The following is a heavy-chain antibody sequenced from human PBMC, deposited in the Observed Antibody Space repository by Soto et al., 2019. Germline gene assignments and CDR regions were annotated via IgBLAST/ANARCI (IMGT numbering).Heavy chain of an antibody. D-gene: IGHD5-12*01. CDR3: ARDGSGYSGYSYDS. CDR1: GDSSSRYY. CDR2: ISYSGST. V-gene: IGHV4-59*01. J-gene: IGHJ4*02. Sequence: SETLSLTCTVTGDSSSRYYWSWIRQPPGKGLEWIGYISYSGSTNYNPSLKSRVTISVDTSKTQFSLKLTSVTAADTAVYYCARDGSGYSGYSYDSWGQGTRVTVSS.